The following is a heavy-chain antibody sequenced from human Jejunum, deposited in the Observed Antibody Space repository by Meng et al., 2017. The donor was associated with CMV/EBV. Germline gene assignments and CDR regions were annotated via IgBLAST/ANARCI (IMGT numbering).Heavy chain of an antibody. CDR2: LSGSGGAT. CDR1: FDFPSPA. V-gene: IGHV3-23*01. CDR3: AKDRMGPRVTTLLDD. D-gene: IGHD4-11*01. J-gene: IGHJ4*02. Sequence: FDFPSPAMSCVRQAPGKGLEWVSGLSGSGGATMYADSVKGRFTISRDNSKNIVYLQMSGLRAEDTAVYYCAKDRMGPRVTTLLDDWGQGTQVTVSS.